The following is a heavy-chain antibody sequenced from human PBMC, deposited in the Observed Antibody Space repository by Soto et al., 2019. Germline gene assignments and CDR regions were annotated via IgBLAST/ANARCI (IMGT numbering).Heavy chain of an antibody. J-gene: IGHJ5*02. CDR1: GFTLSSYW. D-gene: IGHD3-16*01. V-gene: IGHV3-74*01. CDR2: INSDGSST. Sequence: GALRLSCAASGFTLSSYWMHWVRQAPGKGLVWVSRINSDGSSTSYADSVKGRFTISRDNAKNTLYLQMNSLRAEDTAVYYCARLRYVNFGNWFDPWGQGTLVTVSS. CDR3: ARLRYVNFGNWFDP.